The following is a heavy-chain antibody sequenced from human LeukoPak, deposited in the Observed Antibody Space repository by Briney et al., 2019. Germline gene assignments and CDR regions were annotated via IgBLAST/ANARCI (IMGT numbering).Heavy chain of an antibody. CDR3: ARLSMVRARGWPLYYYGMDV. CDR1: GGSFSGYY. V-gene: IGHV4-34*01. D-gene: IGHD3-10*01. Sequence: SETLSLTCAVYGGSFSGYYWSWIRQPPGKGLEWIGEINHSGSTNYNPSLKSRVTISVDTSKNQFSLKLSSVTAADTAVYYCARLSMVRARGWPLYYYGMDVWGRGTTVTVSS. CDR2: INHSGST. J-gene: IGHJ6*04.